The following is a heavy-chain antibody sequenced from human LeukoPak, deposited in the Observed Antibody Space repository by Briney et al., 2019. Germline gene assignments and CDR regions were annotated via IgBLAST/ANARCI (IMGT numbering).Heavy chain of an antibody. V-gene: IGHV4-39*07. CDR2: IYYSGST. CDR1: GGSISSSSYY. D-gene: IGHD3-16*01. J-gene: IGHJ3*02. Sequence: SETLSLTCTVSGGSISSSSYYWGWIRQPPGKGLEWIGSIYYSGSTYYNPSLKSRLTITVDTSKNQFSLKLSSVTAADTAVYYCARVGGSFNAFYTWGQGTMVTVSS. CDR3: ARVGGSFNAFYT.